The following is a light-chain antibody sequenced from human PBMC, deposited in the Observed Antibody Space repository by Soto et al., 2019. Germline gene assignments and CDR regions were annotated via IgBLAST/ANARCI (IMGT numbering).Light chain of an antibody. V-gene: IGKV3-15*01. CDR2: GAS. CDR3: QQYNNWLT. Sequence: EIVMTQSPATLSVSPGERATLSCRASQSVSSNLAWYQQKLGQAPRLLIYGASTRATGIPARFSGSGSGTAFTLTISSLQSEDFAVYYCQQYNNWLTFGGGTKVEIK. J-gene: IGKJ4*01. CDR1: QSVSSN.